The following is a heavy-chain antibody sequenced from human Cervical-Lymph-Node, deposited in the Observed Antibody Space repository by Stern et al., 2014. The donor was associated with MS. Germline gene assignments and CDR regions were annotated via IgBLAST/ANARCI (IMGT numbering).Heavy chain of an antibody. J-gene: IGHJ4*02. CDR2: INSDGTTI. D-gene: IGHD3-10*01. V-gene: IGHV3-74*02. Sequence: VQLQESGGGLVQPGGSLRLSCVASGFTFRNYWMHWVRQGPGKGLVWVARINSDGTTITHADSVKGRFTISRDNAKNTLYLQMNSLRVEDTAVYYCTKDTYGPEDYWGQGTSVTVSS. CDR3: TKDTYGPEDY. CDR1: GFTFRNYW.